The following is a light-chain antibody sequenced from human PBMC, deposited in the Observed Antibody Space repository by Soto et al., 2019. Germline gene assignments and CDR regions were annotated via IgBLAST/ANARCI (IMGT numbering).Light chain of an antibody. CDR1: SSDIGAYHY. CDR3: SSYTSISTLV. J-gene: IGLJ1*01. V-gene: IGLV2-14*01. CDR2: EVS. Sequence: QSALTQPASVSASPGQSITISCTGTSSDIGAYHYVSWYQQHPGKAPKLMIYEVSDRPSGVSNRFSGSKSGNTASLTISGLQAEDEADYYCSSYTSISTLVFGSGTKLTVL.